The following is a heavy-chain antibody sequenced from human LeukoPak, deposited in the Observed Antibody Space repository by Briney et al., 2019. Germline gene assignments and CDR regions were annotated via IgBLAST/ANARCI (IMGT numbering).Heavy chain of an antibody. CDR1: GLSVSDNH. V-gene: IGHV3-53*01. CDR2: IYSRGDT. D-gene: IGHD4-17*01. Sequence: GGSLRLSCAVSGLSVSDNHMNWVRQAPGKGLEWVAVIYSRGDTDYADSVKGRYTISRDTSENMVYFQLNSLRAEDSALYFCARDPSYGDYTRFDYWGQGILVSVSS. CDR3: ARDPSYGDYTRFDY. J-gene: IGHJ4*02.